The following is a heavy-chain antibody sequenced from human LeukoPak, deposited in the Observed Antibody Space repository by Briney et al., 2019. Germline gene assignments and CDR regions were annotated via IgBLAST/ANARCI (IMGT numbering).Heavy chain of an antibody. V-gene: IGHV3-23*01. Sequence: AGGSLRLSCAASGFTFSSYAMSWVRQAPGKGLEWVSAISGGGGSTYYADSVKGRFTISRDNSKNTLYLQMNSLRAEDTAVYYCAKVGNDSSGYYYEYYFDYWGQGTLVTVSS. CDR2: ISGGGGST. CDR3: AKVGNDSSGYYYEYYFDY. J-gene: IGHJ4*02. CDR1: GFTFSSYA. D-gene: IGHD3-22*01.